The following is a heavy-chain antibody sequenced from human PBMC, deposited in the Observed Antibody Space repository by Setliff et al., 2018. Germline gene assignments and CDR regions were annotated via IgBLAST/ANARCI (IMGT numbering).Heavy chain of an antibody. CDR2: IKQDGSEK. D-gene: IGHD2-21*02. Sequence: GGSLRLSCAASGFTFSSHWMSWVRQAPGKGLEWVANIKQDGSEKYYVDSVKGRFTISRDNAKNSLYLQMNSLRAEDTAVYYCASRDCGGYCYPYYYYGIDVWGQGTTVTVSS. J-gene: IGHJ6*02. CDR3: ASRDCGGYCYPYYYYGIDV. CDR1: GFTFSSHW. V-gene: IGHV3-7*01.